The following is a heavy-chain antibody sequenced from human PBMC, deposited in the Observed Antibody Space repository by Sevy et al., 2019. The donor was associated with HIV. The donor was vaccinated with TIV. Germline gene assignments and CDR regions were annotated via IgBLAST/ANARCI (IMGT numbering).Heavy chain of an antibody. V-gene: IGHV4-38-2*01. CDR3: ARAPSTNYFDD. Sequence: SKTLTLTCDVSGYSISSGYVWGWIRQPPGGGLEWIGSVYHSGRPYYNPSLKSRVTISRDTSKNQFAMRLTSVTAADTAVYYCARAPSTNYFDDWGQGTLVTVSS. CDR2: VYHSGRP. J-gene: IGHJ4*02. CDR1: GYSISSGYV.